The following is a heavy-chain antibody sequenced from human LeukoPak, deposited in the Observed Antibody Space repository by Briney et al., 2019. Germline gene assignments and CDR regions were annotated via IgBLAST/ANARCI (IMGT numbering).Heavy chain of an antibody. CDR3: AKTDIRNIAAARLDAFDI. D-gene: IGHD6-13*01. CDR2: ISGSGGST. V-gene: IGHV3-23*01. Sequence: PGGSLRLSCAASGFGFSYYAMDWVRQAPGKGLEWVSAISGSGGSTYYADSVKGRFTISRDNSKNTLYLQMNSLRAEDTAVYYCAKTDIRNIAAARLDAFDIWGQGTMVTVSS. CDR1: GFGFSYYA. J-gene: IGHJ3*02.